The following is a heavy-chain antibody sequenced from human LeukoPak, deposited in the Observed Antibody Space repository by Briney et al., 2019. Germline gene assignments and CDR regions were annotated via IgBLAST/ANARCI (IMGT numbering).Heavy chain of an antibody. CDR2: IGWNSGSI. CDR3: AKVIAVAGVFDY. V-gene: IGHV3-9*01. CDR1: GFTFDDYA. D-gene: IGHD6-19*01. J-gene: IGHJ4*02. Sequence: GGSLRLSCAASGFTFDDYAMHWVRQAPGKGLEWVSTIGWNSGSIGYADSVKGRFTISRDNSKNTLYLQMNSLRAEDTAVYYCAKVIAVAGVFDYWGQGTLVTVSS.